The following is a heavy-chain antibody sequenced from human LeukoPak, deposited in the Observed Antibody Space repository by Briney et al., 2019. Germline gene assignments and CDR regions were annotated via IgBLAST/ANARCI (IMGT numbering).Heavy chain of an antibody. CDR2: INPNSGGT. V-gene: IGHV1-2*02. CDR1: GYTFTGYY. J-gene: IGHJ4*02. CDR3: AGDTCSSTSCYTIGY. Sequence: ASVKVSCKASGYTFTGYYMHWVRQAPGQGLEWMGWINPNSGGTNYAQKFQGRVTMTRDTSISTAYMELSRLRSDDTAVYYCAGDTCSSTSCYTIGYWGQGTLVTVSS. D-gene: IGHD2-2*02.